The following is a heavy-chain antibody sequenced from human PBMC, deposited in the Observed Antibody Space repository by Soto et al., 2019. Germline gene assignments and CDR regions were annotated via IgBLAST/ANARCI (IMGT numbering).Heavy chain of an antibody. Sequence: QVQLVQSGAEVKKPGASVKVSCEATGYTFTGSYLHWVRQAPGQGLEWMGWIHPHSGATKYAQKFEGWVPMTRDTSSSTAYLDLSRLKSNDTAVDYCVREGVGPTYGWFDPWGQGNLVTVSS. CDR2: IHPHSGAT. CDR3: VREGVGPTYGWFDP. CDR1: GYTFTGSY. J-gene: IGHJ5*02. V-gene: IGHV1-2*04. D-gene: IGHD2-8*01.